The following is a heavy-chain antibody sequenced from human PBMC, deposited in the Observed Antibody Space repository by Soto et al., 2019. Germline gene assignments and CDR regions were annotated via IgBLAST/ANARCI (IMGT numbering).Heavy chain of an antibody. CDR2: LPSGGTT. J-gene: IGHJ6*03. Sequence: EVQLVESGGGLVQPGGSLRLSGAASGFTVSSKYMTRVRRAPGKGLECVSLLPSGGTTDYADSVKGRITISRDTSENTLHLQLDSLGVEVTAVYYCARDDVLGDGCLCYGIPLEVWGKGTPVTVS. CDR1: GFTVSSKY. CDR3: ARDDVLGDGCLCYGIPLEV. D-gene: IGHD2-15*01. V-gene: IGHV3-66*01.